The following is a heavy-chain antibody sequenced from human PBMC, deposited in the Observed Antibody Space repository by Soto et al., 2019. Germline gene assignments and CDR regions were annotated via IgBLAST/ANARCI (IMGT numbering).Heavy chain of an antibody. V-gene: IGHV3-74*01. J-gene: IGHJ6*02. Sequence: QLVESGGGLVQPGGSLRLSCAASGFTLNNYWMHWVRQAPGMGLVWVSRINGDATSTSYADSVKGRFTFSRDNARNTLYLQMNSLRAEDTALYSCARGDIAAETFFYYYGMDLWGQGTTVTVS. CDR3: ARGDIAAETFFYYYGMDL. CDR1: GFTLNNYW. CDR2: INGDATST. D-gene: IGHD6-13*01.